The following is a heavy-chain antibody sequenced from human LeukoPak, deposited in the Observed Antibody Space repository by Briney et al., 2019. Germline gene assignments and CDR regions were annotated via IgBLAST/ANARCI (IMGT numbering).Heavy chain of an antibody. CDR3: AKVAKYYYGSETYYFFEH. D-gene: IGHD3-10*01. CDR2: IKQDGSEK. Sequence: PSETLSLTCAVYGGSFSGYYWSWIRQPPGKGLEWVANIKQDGSEKYYVDSVKGRFTISRDNAKNSLYLQMNSLRVEDTAVYYCAKVAKYYYGSETYYFFEHWGQGTPVTASS. V-gene: IGHV3-7*01. J-gene: IGHJ4*02. CDR1: GGSFSGYY.